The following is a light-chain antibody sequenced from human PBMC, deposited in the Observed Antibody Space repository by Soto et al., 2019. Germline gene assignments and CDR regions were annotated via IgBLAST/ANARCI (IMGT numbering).Light chain of an antibody. CDR3: SSFTDTSTPVV. V-gene: IGLV2-14*03. J-gene: IGLJ2*01. CDR2: DVS. Sequence: QSALTQPASVSGSPGQSITISCTGTSSDIGRYDYISWYQQHPGKAPKLMIYDVSYRPSGIANRFSGSKSGNTASLTISGLQAEDEDDYYCSSFTDTSTPVVFGGGTKLTVL. CDR1: SSDIGRYDY.